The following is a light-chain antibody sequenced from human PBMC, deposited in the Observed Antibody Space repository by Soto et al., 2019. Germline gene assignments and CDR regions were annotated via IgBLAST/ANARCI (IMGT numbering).Light chain of an antibody. V-gene: IGKV3-11*01. CDR3: QQRRNWPPIT. CDR1: QLVDDY. Sequence: EVVLTQSPATLSLSPGERATLSCRASQLVDDYVGWYQQKPGQAPRLLIYDVSNRAPGIPARFSGGRSVTYFTRTISGLEPEDFAVYCCQQRRNWPPITFGQGTKLEIK. J-gene: IGKJ2*01. CDR2: DVS.